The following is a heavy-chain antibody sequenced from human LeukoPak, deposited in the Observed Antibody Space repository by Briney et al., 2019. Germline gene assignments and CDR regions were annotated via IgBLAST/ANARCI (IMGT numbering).Heavy chain of an antibody. V-gene: IGHV3-74*01. J-gene: IGHJ4*02. CDR3: AREKELRYFDTPFDY. CDR1: GFTFSSYW. CDR2: INSDGSST. Sequence: GESLKISCAASGFTFSSYWMHWVRQAPGKGLVWVSRINSDGSSTSYADSVKGRFTISRDNAKNTLYLQMNSLRAEDTAVYYCAREKELRYFDTPFDYWGQGTLVTVSS. D-gene: IGHD3-9*01.